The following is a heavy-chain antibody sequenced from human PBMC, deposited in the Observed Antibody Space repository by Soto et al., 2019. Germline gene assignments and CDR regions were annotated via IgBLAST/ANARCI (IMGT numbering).Heavy chain of an antibody. V-gene: IGHV4-31*03. J-gene: IGHJ4*02. Sequence: PSETLSLTCSVSGASINTGGFYWSWVRQYPGKGLDWIGYGSHTGSRYLNPSLRSRITISLDTPNNQFSLRLTSVTAADTAVYYCARVKVTTEYFDSWGQGALVTVSS. CDR1: GASINTGGFY. CDR3: ARVKVTTEYFDS. D-gene: IGHD4-17*01. CDR2: GSHTGSR.